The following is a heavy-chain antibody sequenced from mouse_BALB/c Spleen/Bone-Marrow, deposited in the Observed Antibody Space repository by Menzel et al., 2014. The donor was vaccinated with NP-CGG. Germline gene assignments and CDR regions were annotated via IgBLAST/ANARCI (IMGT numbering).Heavy chain of an antibody. CDR2: IISGGST. CDR3: ARGGYYYFDP. CDR1: GFTFSSYA. V-gene: IGHV5-6-5*01. J-gene: IGHJ2*01. D-gene: IGHD1-2*01. Sequence: EVKLVESGGGLVEPGGSLKLSCAASGFTFSSYAMSWVRQTPEKRLEWVASIISGGSTYYPDSVKGRFTISRDNARNILYLQMSSLRSEDTAMYYCARGGYYYFDPWGQGTTLTVSS.